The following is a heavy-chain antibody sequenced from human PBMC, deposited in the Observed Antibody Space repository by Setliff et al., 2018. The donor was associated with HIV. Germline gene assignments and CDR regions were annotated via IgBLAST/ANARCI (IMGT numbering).Heavy chain of an antibody. V-gene: IGHV4-61*02. Sequence: LSLTCTVSGGSILTTNYYYNWIRQPAGKGLEWIGRIYTSDNTFYNPSLKSRVTISLDASKNQFSLRLSSVTAADTAMYFCARGVVALSPRGPLDLWDQGTLVTVSS. D-gene: IGHD5-12*01. J-gene: IGHJ4*03. CDR1: GGSILTTNYY. CDR2: IYTSDNT. CDR3: ARGVVALSPRGPLDL.